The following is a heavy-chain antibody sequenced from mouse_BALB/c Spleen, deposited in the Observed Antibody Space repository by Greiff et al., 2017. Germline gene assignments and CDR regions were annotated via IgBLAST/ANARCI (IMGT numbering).Heavy chain of an antibody. CDR1: GYTFTSYW. CDR3: TRSYYRYDDSYWYFDV. J-gene: IGHJ1*01. V-gene: IGHV1S127*01. CDR2: IDPSDSYT. Sequence: QVQLQQSGAELVKPGASVKMSCKASGYTFTSYWMHWVKQRPGQGLEWIGVIDPSDSYTSYNQKFKGKATLTVDTSSSTAYMQLSSLTSEDSAVYYCTRSYYRYDDSYWYFDVWGAGTTVTVSS. D-gene: IGHD2-14*01.